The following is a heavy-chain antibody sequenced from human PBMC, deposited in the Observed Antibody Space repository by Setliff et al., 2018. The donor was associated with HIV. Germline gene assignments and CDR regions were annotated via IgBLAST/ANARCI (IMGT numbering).Heavy chain of an antibody. J-gene: IGHJ4*02. CDR3: VTGVGTSSVDY. CDR1: GFTFSNSW. Sequence: GGSLRLSCAASGFTFSNSWMTWVRQAPGKGLEWVGRIKTKTQRGTTDYAAPAKGRFIISRDDSKNTLYLQMNSLRSEDTAVYYCVTGVGTSSVDYWGQGTMVTVSS. V-gene: IGHV3-15*01. D-gene: IGHD3-22*01. CDR2: IKTKTQRGTT.